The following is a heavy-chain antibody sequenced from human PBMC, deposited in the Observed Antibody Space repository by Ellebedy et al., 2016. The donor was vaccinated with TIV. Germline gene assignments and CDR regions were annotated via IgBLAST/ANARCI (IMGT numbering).Heavy chain of an antibody. CDR3: ARTSRYAYSSSCDY. V-gene: IGHV1-18*01. CDR2: VSGYNGNT. CDR1: GYTFMSYS. J-gene: IGHJ4*02. D-gene: IGHD6-13*01. Sequence: AASVKVSCKASGYTFMSYSIAWVQQAPAQGLEWVGLVSGYNGNTNYAQKVQGRVTMTTDTSTNTAYMELRSLTSDDTAVYFCARTSRYAYSSSCDYWGQGTLVTVSS.